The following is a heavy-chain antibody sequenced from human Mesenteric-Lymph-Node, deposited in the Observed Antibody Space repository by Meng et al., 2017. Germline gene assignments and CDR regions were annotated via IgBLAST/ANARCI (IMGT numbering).Heavy chain of an antibody. CDR2: ISSSGTTI. V-gene: IGHV3-48*03. CDR3: APIDGGVAFDI. CDR1: GFTFSSYE. Sequence: GESLKISCAASGFTFSSYEMNWVRQAPGKGLEWVSYISSSGTTIYYADSVKGRFTISRDNAKNSLYLQMNSLRADGTALYYCAPIDGGVAFDIWGQGTMVTVSS. J-gene: IGHJ3*02.